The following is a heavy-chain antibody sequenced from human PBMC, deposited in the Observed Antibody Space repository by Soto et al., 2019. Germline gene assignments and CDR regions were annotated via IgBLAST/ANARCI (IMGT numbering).Heavy chain of an antibody. Sequence: QVQLVQSGGEVKKPGASVKVSYKASGYTFTNYGISWVRQAPGQGLEWMGWINVYNGNTKYAQKVQGSVTMTTDTSTSTAYMELRSLRSDDTAVYYCARGVGSGSYYNQYNWFDPWGQGTLVTVSS. D-gene: IGHD3-10*01. CDR1: GYTFTNYG. CDR3: ARGVGSGSYYNQYNWFDP. J-gene: IGHJ5*02. CDR2: INVYNGNT. V-gene: IGHV1-18*01.